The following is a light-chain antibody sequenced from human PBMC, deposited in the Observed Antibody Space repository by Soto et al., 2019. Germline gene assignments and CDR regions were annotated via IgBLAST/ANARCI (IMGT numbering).Light chain of an antibody. CDR1: QSVSKNY. J-gene: IGKJ4*01. CDR2: GAS. CDR3: QQYGSLPPT. Sequence: EIVLTQSPGTLSLSPGERATLSCRASQSVSKNYLAWYQQKPGQAPRLLINGASSRATGIPDRFSGSGSGTDFTLTISRLEPEDFAVYYCQQYGSLPPTFGGGTKVAIK. V-gene: IGKV3-20*01.